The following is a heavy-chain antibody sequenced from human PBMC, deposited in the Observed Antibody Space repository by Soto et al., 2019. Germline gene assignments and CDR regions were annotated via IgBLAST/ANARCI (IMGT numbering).Heavy chain of an antibody. Sequence: HPGGSLRLSCRTSGFALNSYVMHWVRQAPGKGREWVAVGWYDGSNEKYADSVKGRFIISRDSSANTLYLQMNTLRVADTAAYYCARAYSSNRGLYGMDVWGQGTTVTVSS. D-gene: IGHD4-4*01. CDR1: GFALNSYV. J-gene: IGHJ6*02. CDR3: ARAYSSNRGLYGMDV. CDR2: GWYDGSNE. V-gene: IGHV3-33*01.